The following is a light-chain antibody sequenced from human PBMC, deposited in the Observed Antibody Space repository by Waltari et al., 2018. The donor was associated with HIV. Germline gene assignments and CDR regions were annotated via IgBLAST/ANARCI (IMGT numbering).Light chain of an antibody. CDR3: SSYVNTDTLI. Sequence: HSALTQPASVSGSPGQSITISCTGSRTDIGFYNLVPCSQQHPGKAPQLIIYEVHSRPSGVPDRFSGSKSGNTASLTISMLQADDEADYYCSSYVNTDTLIFGGGTKLTVL. CDR2: EVH. V-gene: IGLV2-14*01. CDR1: RTDIGFYNL. J-gene: IGLJ2*01.